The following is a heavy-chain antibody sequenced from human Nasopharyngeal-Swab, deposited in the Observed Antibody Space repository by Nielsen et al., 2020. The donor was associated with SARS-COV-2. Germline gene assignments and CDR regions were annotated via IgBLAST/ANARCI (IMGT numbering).Heavy chain of an antibody. CDR1: GSL. D-gene: IGHD1-26*01. J-gene: IGHJ3*01. CDR2: MKKDGSEK. V-gene: IGHV3-7*01. CDR3: AGSILVYAFDF. Sequence: GESLTISCAASGSLMTWVRQAPGKGLEWVAKMKKDGSEKYYVDYVKGRFTISRDTAKNSLYLQMNSLRVEDTAVYFCAGSILVYAFDFWGPAIMVIVSS.